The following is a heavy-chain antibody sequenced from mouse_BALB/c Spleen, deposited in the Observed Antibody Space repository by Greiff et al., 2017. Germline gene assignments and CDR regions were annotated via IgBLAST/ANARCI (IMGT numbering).Heavy chain of an antibody. CDR3: ARPTHYDYEAWFAY. J-gene: IGHJ3*01. Sequence: EVQLQESGPELVKPGASVKISCKASGYSFTGYFMNWVMQSHGKSLEWIGRINPYNGDTFYNQKFKGKATLTVDKSSSTAHMELRSLASEDSAVYYCARPTHYDYEAWFAYWGQGTLVTVSA. CDR2: INPYNGDT. CDR1: GYSFTGYF. V-gene: IGHV1-20*02. D-gene: IGHD2-4*01.